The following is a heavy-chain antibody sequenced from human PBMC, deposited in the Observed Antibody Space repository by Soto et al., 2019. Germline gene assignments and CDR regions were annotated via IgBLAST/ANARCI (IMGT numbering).Heavy chain of an antibody. CDR3: ARDSAQGYCSGGSCYVDWGGANY. CDR1: GYTFTSYG. J-gene: IGHJ4*02. D-gene: IGHD2-15*01. V-gene: IGHV1-18*01. CDR2: ISAYNGNT. Sequence: GASVKVSCKASGYTFTSYGSSWVRQAPGQGLEWMGWISAYNGNTNYAQKLQGRVTMTTDTSTSTAYMELRSLRSDDTAVYYCARDSAQGYCSGGSCYVDWGGANYWGQGTLVTVSS.